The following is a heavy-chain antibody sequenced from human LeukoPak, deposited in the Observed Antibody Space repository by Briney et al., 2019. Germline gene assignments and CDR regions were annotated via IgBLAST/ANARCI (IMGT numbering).Heavy chain of an antibody. Sequence: KPSETLSLTCAVYGGSFSGYYWSWIRQPPGKGLEWIGEINHSGSTNYNPSLKSRVTISVDTSKNQFSLKLSSVTAADTAVYYCAWKNYDFWSGYPNWFDPWGQGTLVTVSS. V-gene: IGHV4-34*01. CDR2: INHSGST. CDR1: GGSFSGYY. D-gene: IGHD3-3*01. J-gene: IGHJ5*02. CDR3: AWKNYDFWSGYPNWFDP.